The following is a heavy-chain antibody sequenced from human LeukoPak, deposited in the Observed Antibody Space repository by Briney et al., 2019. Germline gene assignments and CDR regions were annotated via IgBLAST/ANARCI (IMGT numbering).Heavy chain of an antibody. CDR1: GFTFSSYE. CDR3: ARVFSGYDFDYYYMDV. V-gene: IGHV3-48*03. J-gene: IGHJ6*03. CDR2: ISSSGSTI. D-gene: IGHD5-12*01. Sequence: GGSLRLSCAASGFTFSSYEMNWVRQAPGKGLEWVSYISSSGSTIYYADSVKGRFTISRDNAKNSLYLQMNSLRAEDTAVYYCARVFSGYDFDYYYMDVWGKGTTVTISS.